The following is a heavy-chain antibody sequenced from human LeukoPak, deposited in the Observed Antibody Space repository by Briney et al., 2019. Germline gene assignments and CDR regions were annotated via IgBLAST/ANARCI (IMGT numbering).Heavy chain of an antibody. CDR1: GLTFSSHS. D-gene: IGHD3-10*01. V-gene: IGHV3-48*01. Sequence: GGSLRLSCAASGLTFSSHSMNWVRQAPGKGLEWVSHISSSSSTIYYADSVKGRFTISRDNAKNSLYLQMNSLRAEDTAVYYCARAGFTFSDYFGSFFDYWGQGTLVTVSS. CDR2: ISSSSSTI. J-gene: IGHJ4*02. CDR3: ARAGFTFSDYFGSFFDY.